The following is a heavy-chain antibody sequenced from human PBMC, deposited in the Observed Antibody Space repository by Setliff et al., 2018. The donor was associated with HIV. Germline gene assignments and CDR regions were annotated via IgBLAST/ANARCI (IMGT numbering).Heavy chain of an antibody. D-gene: IGHD1-26*01. J-gene: IGHJ3*01. Sequence: ASVKVSCKSSAGSFSIIAINWVRQAPGQGLEWMGGMMTIFSTTNYARKFQGRVTITTDESTGTAYMELSNLRSEDTAVYYCATEGAGGSYQRASALDVWGQGTMVTVS. CDR1: AGSFSIIA. CDR2: MMTIFSTT. CDR3: ATEGAGGSYQRASALDV. V-gene: IGHV1-69*05.